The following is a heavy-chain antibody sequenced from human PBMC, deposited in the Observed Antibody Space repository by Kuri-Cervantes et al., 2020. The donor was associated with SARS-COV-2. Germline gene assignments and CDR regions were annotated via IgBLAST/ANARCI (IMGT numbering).Heavy chain of an antibody. D-gene: IGHD3-16*01. CDR1: GYTFTSYD. Sequence: ASVKVSCKASGYTFTSYDINWVRQATGQGLEWMGWMNPNSGNTGYAQKFQGRVTITRNTSISTAYMELSSLRSEDTAVYYCARVLLGYGGHYFDYWGQGTLVTVSS. J-gene: IGHJ4*02. CDR3: ARVLLGYGGHYFDY. V-gene: IGHV1-8*03. CDR2: MNPNSGNT.